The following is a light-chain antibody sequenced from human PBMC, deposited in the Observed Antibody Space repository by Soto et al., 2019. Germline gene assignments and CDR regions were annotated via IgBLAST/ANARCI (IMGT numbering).Light chain of an antibody. V-gene: IGKV3-20*01. Sequence: ENVVTQSPGTLSLSPGERATLSCRASQTVSSYLTWYQQRPGQAPRLLIYGASKRATCIPDRFSGSGSGTDFTLTISRLEPEDFALYYCQQYGTSPITFGRGTRLEIK. CDR2: GAS. J-gene: IGKJ5*01. CDR3: QQYGTSPIT. CDR1: QTVSSY.